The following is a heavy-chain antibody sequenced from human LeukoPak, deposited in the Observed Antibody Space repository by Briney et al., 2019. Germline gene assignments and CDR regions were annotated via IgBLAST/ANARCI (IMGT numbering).Heavy chain of an antibody. Sequence: SSETLSLTCTVSGGSLSSSSYYWGWIRQPPGKGLEWIGSIYYSGSTFYNPSLKSRVTISVDTSKNQFSLKLRSVTAADTAVYYCARLGYSTGWYNYWGQGTLVTVSS. D-gene: IGHD6-19*01. J-gene: IGHJ4*02. CDR3: ARLGYSTGWYNY. CDR2: IYYSGST. CDR1: GGSLSSSSYY. V-gene: IGHV4-39*01.